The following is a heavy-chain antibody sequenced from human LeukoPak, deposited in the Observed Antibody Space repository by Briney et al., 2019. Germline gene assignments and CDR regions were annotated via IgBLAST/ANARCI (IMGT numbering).Heavy chain of an antibody. Sequence: AGGSLRLSCAASGFTFTSYAISWVRQAPGEGLEWVSAISHSGGSTYYADSVKGRFTISRDNSKNTLYLQMNSLRAEDTAIYYCAKRDTTYWGQGTLVTVSS. D-gene: IGHD1-26*01. CDR3: AKRDTTY. V-gene: IGHV3-23*01. J-gene: IGHJ4*02. CDR1: GFTFTSYA. CDR2: ISHSGGST.